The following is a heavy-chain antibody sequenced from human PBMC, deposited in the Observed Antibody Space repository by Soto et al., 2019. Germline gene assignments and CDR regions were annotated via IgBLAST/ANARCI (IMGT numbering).Heavy chain of an antibody. CDR2: ISSSGSTI. D-gene: IGHD3-16*01. CDR1: GFTFSSYE. J-gene: IGHJ3*02. Sequence: GGSLRLSCAASGFTFSSYEMNWVRQAPGKGLEWVSYISSSGSTIYYADSVKGRFTISRDNAKNSLYLQMNSLRAEDASVYHCARAGGGPYAFDIWGQGTMVPVSS. V-gene: IGHV3-48*03. CDR3: ARAGGGPYAFDI.